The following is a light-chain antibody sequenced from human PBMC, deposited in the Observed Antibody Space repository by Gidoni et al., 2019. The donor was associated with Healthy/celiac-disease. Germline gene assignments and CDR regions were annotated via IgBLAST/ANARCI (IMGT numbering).Light chain of an antibody. CDR2: DDS. CDR3: QGWDSSSDHWV. CDR1: NIGSKS. J-gene: IGLJ3*02. Sequence: SYVLTPPPSVSVAPGPTARITCGGNNIGSKSVHWYQQKPGQAPVLVVYDDSDRPPGIPERFSGSNSGNTATLTISRGEAGDEADYYCQGWDSSSDHWVFGGGTKLTVL. V-gene: IGLV3-21*02.